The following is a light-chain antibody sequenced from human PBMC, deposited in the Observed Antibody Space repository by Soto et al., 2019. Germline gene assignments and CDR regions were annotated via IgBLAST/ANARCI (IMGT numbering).Light chain of an antibody. J-gene: IGLJ2*01. CDR1: SSNIGSNT. V-gene: IGLV1-44*01. CDR2: SNN. CDR3: AAWDDSLNVL. Sequence: QSVLAQPPSASGAPGQRVTISCSGSSSNIGSNTVNWYQQLPGTAPKLLIYSNNQRPSGVPDRFSGSKSGTSASLAISGLQSEDEADYYCAAWDDSLNVLFGGVTKVTVL.